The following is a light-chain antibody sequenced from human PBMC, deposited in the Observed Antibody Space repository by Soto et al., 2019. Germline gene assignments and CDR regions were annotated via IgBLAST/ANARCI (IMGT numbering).Light chain of an antibody. V-gene: IGKV1-5*01. CDR3: QQYTSYGIYT. J-gene: IGKJ2*01. Sequence: DIQMTQSPYTLSASVGDRVTITCRASQRISSWLAWYQQKPGKAPKLLIYDASSLESWVPSRFSGSGSGTEFTLTISSLQPDDFATYYCQQYTSYGIYTFGQGTKLEIK. CDR2: DAS. CDR1: QRISSW.